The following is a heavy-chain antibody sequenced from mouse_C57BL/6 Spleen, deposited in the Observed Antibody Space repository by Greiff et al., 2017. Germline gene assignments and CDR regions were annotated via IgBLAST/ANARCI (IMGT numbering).Heavy chain of an antibody. J-gene: IGHJ3*01. CDR2: ISNLAYSI. Sequence: EVQGVESGGGLVQPGGSLKLSCAASGFTFSDYGMAWVRQAPRKGPEWVAFISNLAYSIYYADTVTGRSIISRENAKNTLYLEMSSLRSEDTAMYYCAREDGSSSPWCAYWGQGTLVTVSA. V-gene: IGHV5-15*01. D-gene: IGHD1-1*01. CDR1: GFTFSDYG. CDR3: AREDGSSSPWCAY.